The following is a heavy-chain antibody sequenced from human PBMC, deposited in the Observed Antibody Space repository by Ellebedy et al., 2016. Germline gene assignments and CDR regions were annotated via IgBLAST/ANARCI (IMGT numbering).Heavy chain of an antibody. D-gene: IGHD3-10*01. J-gene: IGHJ1*01. V-gene: IGHV3-11*04. Sequence: GGSLRLSCAASGFTFSDYYMSWIRQAPGKGLEWVSYISSSGSTIYYADSVKGRFTISRDNAKNSLYLQMNSLRAEDTAVYYCARDRRSGSYWVEYFQHWGQGTLVTVSS. CDR3: ARDRRSGSYWVEYFQH. CDR2: ISSSGSTI. CDR1: GFTFSDYY.